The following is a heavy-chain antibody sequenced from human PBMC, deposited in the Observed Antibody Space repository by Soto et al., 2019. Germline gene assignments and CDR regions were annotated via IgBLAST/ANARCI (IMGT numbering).Heavy chain of an antibody. CDR1: GGSFSGYY. CDR2: ISHSGST. D-gene: IGHD2-21*01. V-gene: IGHV4-34*01. CDR3: ARGGIGGCPNNFCYRATLFDY. Sequence: PSETLSLTCDVFGGSFSGYYWSWIRQAPGKGLEWIGEISHSGSTKYIPSLRSRVTISLDTSKKQFSLRLSSVAGADTAVYYCARGGIGGCPNNFCYRATLFDYWGRGTPVTVSS. J-gene: IGHJ4*02.